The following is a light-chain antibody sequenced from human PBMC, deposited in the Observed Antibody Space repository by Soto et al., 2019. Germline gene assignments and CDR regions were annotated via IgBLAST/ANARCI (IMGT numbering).Light chain of an antibody. CDR1: QSVSSN. V-gene: IGKV3-15*01. J-gene: IGKJ1*01. CDR3: QQSKNWLWA. CDR2: GAS. Sequence: ATRAVSAEIKATLARRASQSVSSNLAWYQQKPGQAPRLLMYGASTRATGIPARFSGRGSGTEFPLSISSLQSEDLAVYYCQQSKNWLWAFRQGTKVDIK.